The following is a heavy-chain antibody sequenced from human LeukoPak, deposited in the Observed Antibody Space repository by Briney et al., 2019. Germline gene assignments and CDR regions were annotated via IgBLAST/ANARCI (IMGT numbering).Heavy chain of an antibody. Sequence: GASAKVSCKASGYTFTSYYMHWVRQAPGQGLEWMGIINPSGGSTSYAQKFQGRVTMTRDTSTSTVYMELSSLRSEDTAVYYCARDSTTSIAAAGPSSVDYWGQGTLVTVSS. CDR3: ARDSTTSIAAAGPSSVDY. D-gene: IGHD6-13*01. V-gene: IGHV1-46*01. CDR2: INPSGGST. CDR1: GYTFTSYY. J-gene: IGHJ4*02.